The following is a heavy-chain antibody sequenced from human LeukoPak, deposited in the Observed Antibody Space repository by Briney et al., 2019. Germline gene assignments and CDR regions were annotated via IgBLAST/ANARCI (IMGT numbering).Heavy chain of an antibody. V-gene: IGHV3-48*03. CDR2: ISGTGNTI. J-gene: IGHJ1*01. CDR1: GFTFRSSE. D-gene: IGHD4-17*01. Sequence: GGSQRLSCATSGFTFRSSEMNWVRQAPGKGLEWVSYISGTGNTIYYTDSVKGRFTISRDNAKNSLYLQMNSPRAEDTAVYYCARDSYNGDYVPGYFQHWGQGTLVTVSS. CDR3: ARDSYNGDYVPGYFQH.